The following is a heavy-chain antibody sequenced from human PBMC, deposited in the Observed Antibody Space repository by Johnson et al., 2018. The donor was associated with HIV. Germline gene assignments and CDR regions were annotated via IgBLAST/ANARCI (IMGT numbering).Heavy chain of an antibody. D-gene: IGHD4/OR15-4a*01. CDR1: GFTFSSYA. CDR3: ARVGANFDAFDI. CDR2: ISYDGSNK. V-gene: IGHV3-30*04. J-gene: IGHJ3*02. Sequence: QVQLVESGGGVVRPGGSLRLSCAASGFTFSSYAMHWVRQAPGKGLEWVAVISYDGSNKYYADSVKGRFTISRDNAKNSLFLQMNSLRAEDTAVYYCARVGANFDAFDIWGQGTMVTVSS.